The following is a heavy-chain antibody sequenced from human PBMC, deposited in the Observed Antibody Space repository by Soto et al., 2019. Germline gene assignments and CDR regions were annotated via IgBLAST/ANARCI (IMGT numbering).Heavy chain of an antibody. CDR3: ARDRGVERFDF. V-gene: IGHV3-7*01. CDR1: GFRFSNYW. D-gene: IGHD3-10*01. Sequence: EVQLVESGGGLVQPGGSLRLSCATSGFRFSNYWMSWVRQAPGKRPEWVANIRQDGVEKYYVGSVRGRFTSSRDNANSSLYLQVNSLRAEDTALYYCARDRGVERFDFWGQGTLVTVSS. CDR2: IRQDGVEK. J-gene: IGHJ4*02.